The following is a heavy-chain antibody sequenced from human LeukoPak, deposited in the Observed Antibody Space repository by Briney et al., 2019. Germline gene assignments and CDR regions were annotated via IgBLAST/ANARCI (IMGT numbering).Heavy chain of an antibody. CDR3: AKAFVGGSCYS. J-gene: IGHJ4*02. V-gene: IGHV3-23*01. CDR2: ISGSGGST. D-gene: IGHD2-15*01. Sequence: GGSLRLSCATSGFTFSSYAMSWVRQAPGKGLEWVSAISGSGGSTYYADSVKGRFTISRDNSKNTLYLQMNSLRAEDTAVYYCAKAFVGGSCYSWGQGTLVTVSS. CDR1: GFTFSSYA.